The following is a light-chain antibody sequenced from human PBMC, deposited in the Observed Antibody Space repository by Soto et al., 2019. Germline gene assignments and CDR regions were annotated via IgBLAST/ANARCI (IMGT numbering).Light chain of an antibody. V-gene: IGKV3-20*01. J-gene: IGKJ5*01. CDR1: QSVSSY. Sequence: EIVLTQSPATLSLSPGERATLSCRASQSVSSYLAWYQQKPGQPPRLLIYGASNRATGIPDRFSGSGSGTDFTLTISRLEPEDFAVYYCQQYGSSPPITFGQGTRLEIK. CDR2: GAS. CDR3: QQYGSSPPIT.